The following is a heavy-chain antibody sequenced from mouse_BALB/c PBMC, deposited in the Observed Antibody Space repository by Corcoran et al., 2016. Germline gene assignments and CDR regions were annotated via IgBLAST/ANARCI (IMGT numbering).Heavy chain of an antibody. D-gene: IGHD1-1*01. J-gene: IGHJ4*01. CDR3: ASVFYYYGSSYAMDY. CDR1: GYSITSGYY. V-gene: IGHV3-6*02. Sequence: DVQLQESGPGLVKPSQSLSLTCSVTGYSITSGYYWNWIRQFPGNKLEWMGYISYDGSNNYNPSLKNRISITRDTSKNQFFLKLNSVTTEDTATYYCASVFYYYGSSYAMDYWGQGTSVTVSS. CDR2: ISYDGSN.